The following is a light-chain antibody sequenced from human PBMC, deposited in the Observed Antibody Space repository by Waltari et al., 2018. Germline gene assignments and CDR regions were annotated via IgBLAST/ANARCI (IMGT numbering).Light chain of an antibody. V-gene: IGKV1-5*03. CDR1: QNINSW. CDR3: QQHSNYWT. Sequence: DIQMTQSPSTLSASVGDRVTITCRASQNINSWLAWYQQKPGKAPKLLIYKASSLESGVPSRCSGSGSGTEFTLTISSLQPDDFATYYCQQHSNYWTFGQGTKVEIK. J-gene: IGKJ1*01. CDR2: KAS.